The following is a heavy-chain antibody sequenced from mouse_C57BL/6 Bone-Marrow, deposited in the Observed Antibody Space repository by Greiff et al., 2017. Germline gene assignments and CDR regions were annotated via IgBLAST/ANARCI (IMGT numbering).Heavy chain of an antibody. CDR1: GFTFSSYA. J-gene: IGHJ1*03. Sequence: DVMLVESGEGLVKPGGSLKLSCAASGFTFSSYAMSWVRQTPEKRLEWVAYISSGGDYIYYADTVKGRFTISRDNARNTLYLQMSSLKSEDTAMYYCTREATVVGRYFDVWGTGTTVTVSS. D-gene: IGHD1-1*01. CDR2: ISSGGDYI. CDR3: TREATVVGRYFDV. V-gene: IGHV5-9-1*02.